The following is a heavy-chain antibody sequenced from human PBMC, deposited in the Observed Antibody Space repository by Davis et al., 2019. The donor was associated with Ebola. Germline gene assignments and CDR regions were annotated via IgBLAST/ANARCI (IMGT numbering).Heavy chain of an antibody. V-gene: IGHV3-21*01. CDR2: INSRSNYI. Sequence: GESLKISCAASGFTFSDYSMNWVCQAPGKGLEWLSYINSRSNYIHYADSVKGRFTVSRDNAKNSLYLQMNSLRAEDTAVYYCASSRGDFWSGHHTGFEHWGQGTLVTVSS. J-gene: IGHJ4*02. CDR3: ASSRGDFWSGHHTGFEH. CDR1: GFTFSDYS. D-gene: IGHD3-3*01.